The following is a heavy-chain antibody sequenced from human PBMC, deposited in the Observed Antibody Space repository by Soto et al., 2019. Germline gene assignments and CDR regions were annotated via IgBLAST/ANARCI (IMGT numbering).Heavy chain of an antibody. Sequence: PGGSLRLSCAASGFTFSSYAMSWVRQAPGKGLEWVSAISGSGGSTYYADSVKGRFTISRDNSKNTLYLQMNSLRAEDTALYYCAKGSLRDFGVVIIPVTFDYWGQGTLVTVSS. J-gene: IGHJ4*02. CDR2: ISGSGGST. D-gene: IGHD3-3*01. CDR3: AKGSLRDFGVVIIPVTFDY. CDR1: GFTFSSYA. V-gene: IGHV3-23*01.